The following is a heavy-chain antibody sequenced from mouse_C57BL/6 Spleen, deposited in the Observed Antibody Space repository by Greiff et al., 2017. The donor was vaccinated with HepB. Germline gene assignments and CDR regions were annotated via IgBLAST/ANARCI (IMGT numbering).Heavy chain of an antibody. D-gene: IGHD2-1*01. CDR3: ASWDGNYYYAMDY. CDR1: GYSFTGYY. CDR2: INPSTGGT. V-gene: IGHV1-42*01. Sequence: EVKLQESGPELVKPGASVKISCKASGYSFTGYYMNWVKQSPEKSLEWIGEINPSTGGTTYNQKFKAKATLTVDKSSSTAYMQLKSLTSEDSAVYYCASWDGNYYYAMDYWGQGTSVTVSS. J-gene: IGHJ4*01.